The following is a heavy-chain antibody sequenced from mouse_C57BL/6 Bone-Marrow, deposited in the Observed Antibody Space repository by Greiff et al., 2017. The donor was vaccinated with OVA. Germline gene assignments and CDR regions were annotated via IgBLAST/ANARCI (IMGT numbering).Heavy chain of an antibody. J-gene: IGHJ3*01. CDR2: IYPGDGDT. CDR3: ARAFYDYEAWFAY. V-gene: IGHV1-82*01. D-gene: IGHD2-4*01. CDR1: GYTFTSYW. Sequence: QVQLQQPGAELVKPGASVKVSCKASGYTFTSYWMHWVKQRPGKGLEWIGRIYPGDGDTNYNGKFKGKATLTADKSSSTAYMQLSSLTSEDSAVYFCARAFYDYEAWFAYWGQGTLVTVSA.